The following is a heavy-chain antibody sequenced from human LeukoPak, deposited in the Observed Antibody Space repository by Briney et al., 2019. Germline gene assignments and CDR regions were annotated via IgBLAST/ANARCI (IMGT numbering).Heavy chain of an antibody. Sequence: PSETLSLTCAVYGGPFSGYSWNWIRQPPGQGLEWIGEVNHSGSTNYNPALKSRVTISPDTSKNQFSLKLSSVTAADTVVYYCARGTGVVVTGPLDYWGQGTLVTVSS. D-gene: IGHD2-21*02. CDR3: ARGTGVVVTGPLDY. CDR2: VNHSGST. J-gene: IGHJ4*02. CDR1: GGPFSGYS. V-gene: IGHV4-34*01.